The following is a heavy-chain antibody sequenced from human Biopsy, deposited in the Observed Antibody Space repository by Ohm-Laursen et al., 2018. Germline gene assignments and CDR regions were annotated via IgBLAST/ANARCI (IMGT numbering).Heavy chain of an antibody. V-gene: IGHV4-59*07. Sequence: SDTLSLTCPVSGGSNTDDYWSWIRQSPGKGLEWIGFISKGGDTTYNPSLRGRVAISVDTSKNQFSLKLSSVTAADTAIFFCARLYRLDDYWNDDPPDAFDVWGQGTRVTVSS. J-gene: IGHJ3*01. CDR2: ISKGGDT. CDR3: ARLYRLDDYWNDDPPDAFDV. D-gene: IGHD1-1*01. CDR1: GGSNTDDY.